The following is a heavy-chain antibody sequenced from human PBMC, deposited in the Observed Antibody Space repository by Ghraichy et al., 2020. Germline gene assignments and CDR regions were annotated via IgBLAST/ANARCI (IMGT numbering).Heavy chain of an antibody. CDR3: ARLAPDYGGYSGFGA. CDR1: GGSISSFF. Sequence: SETLSLTCTVSGGSISSFFWSWIRQPPGKGLEWIGYIYYSGSTNYNPSLKSRVTISVDTSKNQFSLKLSSVTTADTAVYYCARLAPDYGGYSGFGAWGQGTLVTVSS. CDR2: IYYSGST. J-gene: IGHJ5*02. D-gene: IGHD4-23*01. V-gene: IGHV4-59*01.